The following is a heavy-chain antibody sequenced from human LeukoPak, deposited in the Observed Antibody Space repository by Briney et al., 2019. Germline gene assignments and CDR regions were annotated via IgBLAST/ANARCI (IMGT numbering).Heavy chain of an antibody. CDR2: MNPNSGNT. CDR1: GYTFTSYD. D-gene: IGHD6-13*01. Sequence: ASVKVSCKASGYTFTSYDVNWVRQATGQGLEWMGWMNPNSGNTGYAQKFQGRVTMTRNTSIRTAYMELSSLRSEDTAVYYCARRSIAAAGTPSSDAFDIWGQGTMVTVSS. CDR3: ARRSIAAAGTPSSDAFDI. V-gene: IGHV1-8*01. J-gene: IGHJ3*02.